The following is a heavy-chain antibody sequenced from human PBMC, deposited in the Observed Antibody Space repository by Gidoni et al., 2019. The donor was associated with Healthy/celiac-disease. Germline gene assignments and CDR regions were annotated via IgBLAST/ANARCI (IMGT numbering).Heavy chain of an antibody. CDR3: ARQQSRSVVRGVPNWYFDL. CDR1: GGSISSSSYY. J-gene: IGHJ2*01. Sequence: QLQLQESGPGLVKPSETLSLTCTVSGGSISSSSYYWGWIRQPPGKGLEWIGRIYYSGSTYYNPSLKSRVTISVDTSKNQFSLKLSSVTAADTAVYYCARQQSRSVVRGVPNWYFDLWGRGTLVTVSS. V-gene: IGHV4-39*01. D-gene: IGHD3-10*01. CDR2: IYYSGST.